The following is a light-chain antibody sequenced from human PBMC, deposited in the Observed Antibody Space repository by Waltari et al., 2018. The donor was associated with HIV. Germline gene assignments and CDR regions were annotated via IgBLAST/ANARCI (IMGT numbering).Light chain of an antibody. Sequence: SVLTQPPSTSGTPGQKVTISCSGSTSNIGSKFVYWYQQFPGTAPKLLIYRNNGRPSGVPDRFSVSNSGISASLAITGLRSEDEADYYCAAWDVSLSGWVFGGGTKLTVL. V-gene: IGLV1-47*01. J-gene: IGLJ3*02. CDR1: TSNIGSKF. CDR2: RNN. CDR3: AAWDVSLSGWV.